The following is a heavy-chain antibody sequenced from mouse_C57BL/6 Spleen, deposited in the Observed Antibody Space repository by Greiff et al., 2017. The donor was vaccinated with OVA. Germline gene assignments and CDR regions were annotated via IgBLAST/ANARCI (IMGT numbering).Heavy chain of an antibody. D-gene: IGHD2-5*01. J-gene: IGHJ4*01. Sequence: EVKLQESGPELVKPGASVKISCKASGYSFTGYYMNWVKQSPEKSLEWIGEINPSTGGTTYNQKFKAKATLTVDKSSSTAYMQLKSLTSEDSAVYYCAREGAYYSIYYAMDYWGQGTSVTVSS. CDR3: AREGAYYSIYYAMDY. V-gene: IGHV1-42*01. CDR2: INPSTGGT. CDR1: GYSFTGYY.